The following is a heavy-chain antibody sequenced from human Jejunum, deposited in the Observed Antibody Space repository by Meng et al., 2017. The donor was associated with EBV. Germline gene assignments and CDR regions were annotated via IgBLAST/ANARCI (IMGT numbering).Heavy chain of an antibody. CDR2: INTNTGYP. J-gene: IGHJ5*02. V-gene: IGHV7-4-1*02. CDR3: ARVRPGGGWFDP. Sequence: QGELLQSGSELKKPGASVKVSCKASGYTFNSSGINWVRQAPGQGLEWMGWINTNTGYPTYAQDFTGRFVFSLDTSVSTAYLQITSLSTEDNAVYYCARVRPGGGWFDPWGQGTLVTVSS. D-gene: IGHD2-8*02. CDR1: GYTFNSSG.